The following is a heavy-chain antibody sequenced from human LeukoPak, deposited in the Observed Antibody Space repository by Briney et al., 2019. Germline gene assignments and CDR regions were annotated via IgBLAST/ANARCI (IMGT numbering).Heavy chain of an antibody. CDR1: GFTFSSYA. J-gene: IGHJ4*02. CDR2: LSGSGDST. Sequence: GGSLRLSCAASGFTFSSYAMSWVRQAPGKGLEWVSTLSGSGDSTNYADSVKGRFTISRDNSKNTLYLQMNSLRADDTAVYYCANKATTSRSYPFDYWGQGTLVTVPS. D-gene: IGHD1-26*01. V-gene: IGHV3-23*01. CDR3: ANKATTSRSYPFDY.